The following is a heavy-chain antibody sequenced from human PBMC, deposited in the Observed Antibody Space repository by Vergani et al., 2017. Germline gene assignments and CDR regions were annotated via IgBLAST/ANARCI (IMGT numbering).Heavy chain of an antibody. CDR2: IRSDGGSE. CDR3: AKGHSGQIGSPHDYYFDY. CDR1: GFIFNYYG. Sequence: QLVESGGGWVQPGGSLRLSCAASGFIFNYYGINWVRQAPGKGLEWVSFIRSDGGSEMYADSVRGRFTISRDNSKNTVSLEMLSLRTEDTAVYYCAKGHSGQIGSPHDYYFDYWGQGTLVTVSS. D-gene: IGHD1-26*01. V-gene: IGHV3-30*02. J-gene: IGHJ4*02.